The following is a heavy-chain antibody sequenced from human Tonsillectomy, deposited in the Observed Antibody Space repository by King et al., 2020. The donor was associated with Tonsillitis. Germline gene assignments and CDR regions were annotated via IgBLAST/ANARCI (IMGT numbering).Heavy chain of an antibody. CDR2: IGGGGGYI. CDR1: GFTFSSYS. CDR3: AGPSRVDCIAGSGTNY. D-gene: IGHD1-20*01. V-gene: IGHV3-21*01. J-gene: IGHJ4*02. Sequence: VQLVESGGGLVKPGGSLRLSCAASGFTFSSYSMNWVRQAPGKGLEWVSSIGGGGGYIYYADSVKGRFTISRDNARNSLYLQMNSLRAEDTAVYYCAGPSRVDCIAGSGTNYWGQGTLVTVSS.